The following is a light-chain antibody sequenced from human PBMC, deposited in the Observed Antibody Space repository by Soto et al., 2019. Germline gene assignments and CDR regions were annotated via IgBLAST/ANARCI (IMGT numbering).Light chain of an antibody. V-gene: IGKV3-20*01. CDR3: QQYGSSPET. CDR1: QSVSSSY. CDR2: GAS. J-gene: IGKJ1*01. Sequence: DNVLTQSPGTLPLSPGERATLSCRASQSVSSSYLAWYQQKPGQAPRLLIYGASSRATGIPDRFSGSGSGTDFTLTISRLEPEDFAVYYCQQYGSSPETFGQGTKVDIK.